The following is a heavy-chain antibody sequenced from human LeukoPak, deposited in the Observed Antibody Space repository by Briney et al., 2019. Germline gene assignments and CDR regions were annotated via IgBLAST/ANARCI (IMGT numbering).Heavy chain of an antibody. V-gene: IGHV3-23*01. CDR2: ISGSGGSS. CDR1: GFTFSNYG. D-gene: IGHD3-10*02. J-gene: IGHJ6*04. Sequence: GGTLRLSCAASGFTFSNYGMIWVRQAPGKGLEWVSGISGSGGSSYLADSVKGRFIISRDNSKNTLYLQMNSLRAEDTAVYYRAELGITMIGGVWGKGTTVTISS. CDR3: AELGITMIGGV.